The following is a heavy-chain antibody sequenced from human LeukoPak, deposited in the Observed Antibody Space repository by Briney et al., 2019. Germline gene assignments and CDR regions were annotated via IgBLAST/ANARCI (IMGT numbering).Heavy chain of an antibody. CDR1: GYTFTSYY. CDR2: INPTGGST. D-gene: IGHD6-19*01. Sequence: ASVKVSCKASGYTFTSYYMHWVRQAPGQGLEWMGLINPTGGSTGYAQKFQGRVTMTRDMSTSTVYMELSSLRSEDTAVYYCAAREAGTNAFDIWGQGTMVTVSS. CDR3: AAREAGTNAFDI. J-gene: IGHJ3*02. V-gene: IGHV1-46*01.